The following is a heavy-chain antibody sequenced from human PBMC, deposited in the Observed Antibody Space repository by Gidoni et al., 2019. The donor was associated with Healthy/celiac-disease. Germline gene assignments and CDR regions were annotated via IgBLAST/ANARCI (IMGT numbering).Heavy chain of an antibody. CDR3: ARGLRLRITMIVVPYYFDY. CDR2: IIPIFGTA. CDR1: GGTFSSYA. V-gene: IGHV1-69*01. Sequence: QVQLVQSGAEVTQPGSSVKVSCKDSGGTFSSYAISWVRQAPGQGLEWMGGIIPIFGTANYAQKFQGRVTITADESTSTAYMELSSLRSEDTAVYYCARGLRLRITMIVVPYYFDYWGQGTLVTVSS. J-gene: IGHJ4*02. D-gene: IGHD3-22*01.